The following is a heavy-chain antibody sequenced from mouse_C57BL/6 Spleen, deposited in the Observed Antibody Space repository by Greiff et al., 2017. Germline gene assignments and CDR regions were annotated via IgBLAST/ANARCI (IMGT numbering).Heavy chain of an antibody. Sequence: EVQLQQSGPGLVKPSQSLSLTCSVTGYSITSGYYWNWIRQFPGNKLEWMGYISYDGSNNYNPSLKNRISITRDTSKNQFFLKLNSVTTEDTATYYCARGRDGMDYWGQGTSVTVSS. CDR2: ISYDGSN. V-gene: IGHV3-6*01. CDR3: ARGRDGMDY. J-gene: IGHJ4*01. CDR1: GYSITSGYY. D-gene: IGHD3-3*01.